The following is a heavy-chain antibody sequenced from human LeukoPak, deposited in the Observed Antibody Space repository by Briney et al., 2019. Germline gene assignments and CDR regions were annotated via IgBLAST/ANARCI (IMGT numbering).Heavy chain of an antibody. CDR3: ARHQASAPAVAGHSFDY. Sequence: SETLSLTCTVSGGSISSSSYYWGWIRQPPGKGLEWIGSIYYSGSTYYNPSLKSRVTISVDTSKNQFSLKLSSVTAADTAVYYCARHQASAPAVAGHSFDYWGQGTLVTVSS. CDR2: IYYSGST. CDR1: GGSISSSSYY. D-gene: IGHD6-19*01. V-gene: IGHV4-39*01. J-gene: IGHJ4*02.